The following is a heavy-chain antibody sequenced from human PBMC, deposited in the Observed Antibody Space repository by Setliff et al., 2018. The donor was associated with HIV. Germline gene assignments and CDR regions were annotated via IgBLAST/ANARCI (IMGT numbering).Heavy chain of an antibody. CDR3: ARAYSANYRGGGYFDY. CDR1: GYTFTDYF. J-gene: IGHJ4*02. Sequence: ASVKVSCKTSGYTFTDYFINWVRQAPGQGLEWMGWINPKSGAKNFAQKFQDRVTMTRETSSNTAYMEVNRLRSDDTAIYYCARAYSANYRGGGYFDYWGQGTLVTVSS. CDR2: INPKSGAK. D-gene: IGHD1-7*01. V-gene: IGHV1-2*02.